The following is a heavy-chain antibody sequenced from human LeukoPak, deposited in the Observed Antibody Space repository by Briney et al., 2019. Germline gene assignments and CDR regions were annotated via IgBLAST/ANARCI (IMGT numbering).Heavy chain of an antibody. Sequence: PGGSLRLSCVASGFTFSSYSMNWVRQAPGKGLEWVSSISSSSSYIYYADSVKGRFTISRDNAKNSLYLQMNSLRAEDTAVYYCARGTMVRGVTPSDYWGQGTLVTVSS. V-gene: IGHV3-21*01. J-gene: IGHJ4*02. D-gene: IGHD3-10*01. CDR2: ISSSSSYI. CDR1: GFTFSSYS. CDR3: ARGTMVRGVTPSDY.